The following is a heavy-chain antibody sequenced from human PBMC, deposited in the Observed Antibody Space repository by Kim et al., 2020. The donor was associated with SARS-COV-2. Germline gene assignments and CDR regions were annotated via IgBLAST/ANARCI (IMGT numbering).Heavy chain of an antibody. CDR2: ISSSSSTI. J-gene: IGHJ6*02. CDR3: ARDPVDTAMGEPGYYYYYGMDV. V-gene: IGHV3-48*04. CDR1: GFTFSSYS. Sequence: GGSLRLSCAASGFTFSSYSMNWVRQAPGKGLEWVSYISSSSSTIYYADSVKGRFTISRDNAKNSLYLQMNSLRAEDTAVYYCARDPVDTAMGEPGYYYYYGMDVWGQGTTVTVSS. D-gene: IGHD5-18*01.